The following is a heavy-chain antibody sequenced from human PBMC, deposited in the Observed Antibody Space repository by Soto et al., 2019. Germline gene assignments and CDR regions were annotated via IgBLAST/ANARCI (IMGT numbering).Heavy chain of an antibody. CDR3: ARQRTSVVTQAYFDS. D-gene: IGHD2-21*02. CDR1: GDSINNRSYY. Sequence: KTSETLSLTCTVTGDSINNRSYYWGWIRQPPGKGLEWIGSIYYSGSTCNNPSLKSRGSMSVDTSKNQFSLKLRSVTAADTALYSCARQRTSVVTQAYFDSWGQGSLVTVSS. V-gene: IGHV4-39*01. CDR2: IYYSGST. J-gene: IGHJ4*02.